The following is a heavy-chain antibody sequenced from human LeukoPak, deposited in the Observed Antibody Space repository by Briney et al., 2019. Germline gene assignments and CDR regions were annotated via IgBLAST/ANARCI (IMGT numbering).Heavy chain of an antibody. CDR2: INPNSGGT. D-gene: IGHD4-11*01. CDR1: GYTFTGYY. Sequence: APVKVSCKASGYTFTGYYMHWVRQAPGQGLEWMGWINPNSGGTNYAQKFQGRVTMTRDTSISTAYMELSRLRSDDTAVYYCARAFTVTGLPFDYWGQGTLVTVSS. CDR3: ARAFTVTGLPFDY. V-gene: IGHV1-2*02. J-gene: IGHJ4*02.